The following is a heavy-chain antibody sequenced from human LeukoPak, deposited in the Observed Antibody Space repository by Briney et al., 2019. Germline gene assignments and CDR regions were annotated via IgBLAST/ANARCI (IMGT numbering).Heavy chain of an antibody. D-gene: IGHD1-7*01. CDR2: IYHSGST. Sequence: RPSETLSLTCTVSGYSISSGYYWGWIRQPPGKGLEWIGSIYHSGSTYYNPSLKSRVTISVDTSKNQFSLKLSSVTAADTAVYYCARDRVGNWNYQGDAFDIWGQGTMVTVSS. CDR3: ARDRVGNWNYQGDAFDI. J-gene: IGHJ3*02. V-gene: IGHV4-38-2*02. CDR1: GYSISSGYY.